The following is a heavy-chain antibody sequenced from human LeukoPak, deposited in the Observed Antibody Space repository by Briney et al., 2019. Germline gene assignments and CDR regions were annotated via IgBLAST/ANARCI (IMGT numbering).Heavy chain of an antibody. D-gene: IGHD3-10*02. CDR3: ARSLFFQYYMDV. V-gene: IGHV4-38-2*02. CDR2: IYHSGST. J-gene: IGHJ6*03. Sequence: SETLSLTCTVSGYSISSGHYWGWIRQPPGKGLEWIGSIYHSGSTYYNPSLKSRVTISVDTSKNQFSLKLSSVTAADTAVYYCARSLFFQYYMDVWGKGTTVTISS. CDR1: GYSISSGHY.